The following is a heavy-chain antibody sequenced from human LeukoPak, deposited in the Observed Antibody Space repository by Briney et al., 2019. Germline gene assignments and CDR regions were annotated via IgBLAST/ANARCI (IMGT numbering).Heavy chain of an antibody. D-gene: IGHD6-6*01. J-gene: IGHJ4*02. CDR1: GFTFSSYG. CDR2: IWYDGSNK. Sequence: GGSLRLSCAASGFTFSSYGMHWVRQAPGKGLEWVAVIWYDGSNKCYADSVKGRFTISRDNSKNTLYLQMNSLRAEDTAVYYCARDLPPYSSSSCPGYWGQGTLVTVSS. CDR3: ARDLPPYSSSSCPGY. V-gene: IGHV3-33*01.